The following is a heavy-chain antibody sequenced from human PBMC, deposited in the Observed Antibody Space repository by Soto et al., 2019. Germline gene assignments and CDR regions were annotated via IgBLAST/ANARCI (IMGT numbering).Heavy chain of an antibody. J-gene: IGHJ5*02. V-gene: IGHV4-39*01. D-gene: IGHD3-10*01. Sequence: QLQLQESGPGLVKPSETLSLTCTVSGGSISSSSYYWGWIRQPPGKGLEWIGSIYYSGSTYYNPSLKSRVTISVDTSKNQFSLKLSSVTAADTAVYYCARQLTSYYYGSGCYFWFDPWGQGTLVTVSS. CDR1: GGSISSSSYY. CDR2: IYYSGST. CDR3: ARQLTSYYYGSGCYFWFDP.